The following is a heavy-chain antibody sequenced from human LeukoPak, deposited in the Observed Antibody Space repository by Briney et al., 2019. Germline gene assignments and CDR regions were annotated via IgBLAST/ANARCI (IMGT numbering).Heavy chain of an antibody. V-gene: IGHV1-69*04. J-gene: IGHJ6*03. D-gene: IGHD3-3*01. CDR1: GGTFSSYA. CDR3: ARSPYYDFWSGYYRKGYYYYMDV. CDR2: IIPILGIA. Sequence: ASVKVSCKASGGTFSSYAISWVRQAPGQGLEWMGRIIPILGIANYAQKFQGRVTITADTSTSTAYMELRSLRSDDTAVYYCARSPYYDFWSGYYRKGYYYYMDVWGKGTTVTVSS.